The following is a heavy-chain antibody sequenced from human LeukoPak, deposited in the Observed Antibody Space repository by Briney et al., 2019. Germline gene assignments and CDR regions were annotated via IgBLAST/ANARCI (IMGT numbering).Heavy chain of an antibody. J-gene: IGHJ3*02. Sequence: PSETLSLSWTVSGGSISSGVYYWSWIRQHPGKGLEWIGYIYYSGSTYSNPSLKSRLTMSVDISKNQFSLKLSSVTAADTAVYYCARGVKGLRGAFDIWGQGTMVTVSS. CDR2: IYYSGST. V-gene: IGHV4-31*02. CDR1: GGSISSGVYY. CDR3: ARGVKGLRGAFDI. D-gene: IGHD3-10*01.